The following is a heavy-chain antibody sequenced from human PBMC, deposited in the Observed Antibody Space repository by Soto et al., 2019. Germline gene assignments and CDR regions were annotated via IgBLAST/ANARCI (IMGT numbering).Heavy chain of an antibody. V-gene: IGHV3-23*01. CDR1: GFTFRNYN. D-gene: IGHD3-22*01. J-gene: IGHJ3*02. Sequence: PGGSLRLSCAASGFTFRNYNMKWVRQAPGKGLEWVSAISGSGGSTYYADSVKGRFTISRDNSKNTLYLQMNSLRAEDTAVYYCAKGHPDFTTMIVVGGAFDIWGQGTMVTVSS. CDR3: AKGHPDFTTMIVVGGAFDI. CDR2: ISGSGGST.